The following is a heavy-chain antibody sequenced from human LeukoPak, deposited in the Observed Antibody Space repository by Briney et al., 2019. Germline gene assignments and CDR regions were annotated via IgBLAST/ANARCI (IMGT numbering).Heavy chain of an antibody. V-gene: IGHV3-23*01. Sequence: GGSLRLSCAASGFTFSSYAMNWVRQAPGKGLEWVSAISGSGGSTYYADSVKGRFTISRDNSKNTLYLQMNSLRAEDTAVYYCARETTLTGYSSGLGFNYWGQGTLVTVSS. J-gene: IGHJ4*02. CDR1: GFTFSSYA. D-gene: IGHD6-19*01. CDR3: ARETTLTGYSSGLGFNY. CDR2: ISGSGGST.